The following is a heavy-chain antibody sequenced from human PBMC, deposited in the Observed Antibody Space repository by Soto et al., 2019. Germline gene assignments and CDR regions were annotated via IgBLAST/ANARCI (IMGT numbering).Heavy chain of an antibody. J-gene: IGHJ4*02. CDR2: ISSSSSTI. CDR1: GFTFSSYS. D-gene: IGHD4-17*01. Sequence: EVQLVESGGGLVQPGGSLRLSCAASGFTFSSYSINWVRQAPGKGLEWVSYISSSSSTIYYADSVKGRFTISRDNAKNSLYLQMNSLRDEDTAVYYCARDLPDYGGNSVLGYWGQGTLVTVSS. CDR3: ARDLPDYGGNSVLGY. V-gene: IGHV3-48*02.